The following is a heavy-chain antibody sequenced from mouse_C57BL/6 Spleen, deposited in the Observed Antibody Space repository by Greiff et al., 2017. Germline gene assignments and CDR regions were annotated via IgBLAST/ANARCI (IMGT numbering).Heavy chain of an antibody. Sequence: VQLQQSGAELVRPGASVTLSCKASGYTFTDYEMHWVKQTPVHGLEWIGAIDPETGGTAYTQKFKGRAILTADKSSSTSYMEFRSLTSEDSAVYYCTRSEYYCSSYGWFAYWGQGTLVTVSA. CDR2: IDPETGGT. V-gene: IGHV1-15*01. CDR3: TRSEYYCSSYGWFAY. CDR1: GYTFTDYE. J-gene: IGHJ3*01. D-gene: IGHD1-1*01.